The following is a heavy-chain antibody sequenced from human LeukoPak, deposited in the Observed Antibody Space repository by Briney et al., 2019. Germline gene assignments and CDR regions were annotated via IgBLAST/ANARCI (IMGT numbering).Heavy chain of an antibody. Sequence: SETLSLTCTVSGGSISSSGYYWGWLRQPPGQGLEWLGTIDYSGTTYHNPSLKSRVTISIDTSKNHFSLKLNSVTAADTAVYYCTRDSGSWTVDYWGQGTLVTVSS. CDR1: GGSISSSGYY. CDR3: TRDSGSWTVDY. J-gene: IGHJ4*02. CDR2: IDYSGTT. V-gene: IGHV4-39*02. D-gene: IGHD1-26*01.